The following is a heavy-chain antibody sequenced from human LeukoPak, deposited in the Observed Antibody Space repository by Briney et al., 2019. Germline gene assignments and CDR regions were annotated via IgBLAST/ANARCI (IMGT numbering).Heavy chain of an antibody. CDR2: IKQDGSEK. D-gene: IGHD3-9*01. CDR3: ARAADLVTLDY. J-gene: IGHJ4*02. Sequence: GGSLRLSCAASDAWMSWVRQGPGKGLEWVANIKQDGSEKYYVDSVKGRFTISRDNAKNSLYLQMNSLRAEDTAVYYCARAADLVTLDYWGQGTLVTVSS. CDR1: DAW. V-gene: IGHV3-7*01.